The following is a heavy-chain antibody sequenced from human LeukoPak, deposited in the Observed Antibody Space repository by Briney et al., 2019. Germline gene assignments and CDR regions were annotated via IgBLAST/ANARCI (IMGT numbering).Heavy chain of an antibody. CDR1: GYTFINYG. J-gene: IGHJ4*02. CDR2: ISAYNGNT. V-gene: IGHV1-18*01. CDR3: ARGDLGEYLDY. Sequence: GASVKASCKASGYTFINYGINWVRQAPGHGLEWMGWISAYNGNTNYAQKLQGRVTMTTDTSTSTAYMELRSLRSDDTAVYYCARGDLGEYLDYWGQGTLVIVSS.